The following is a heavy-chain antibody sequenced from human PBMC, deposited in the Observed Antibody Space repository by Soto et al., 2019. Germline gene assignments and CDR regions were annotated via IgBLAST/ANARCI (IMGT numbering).Heavy chain of an antibody. J-gene: IGHJ4*02. CDR3: ARDQPGYSYGYGLGY. CDR1: GFTFSSYS. CDR2: ISSSSSYI. V-gene: IGHV3-21*01. D-gene: IGHD5-18*01. Sequence: EESLRRSYPTSGFTFSSYSMNWVRQAPGKGLEWVSSISSSSSYIYYADSVKGRFTISRDNAKNSLYLQMNSLRAEDTAVYYCARDQPGYSYGYGLGYWGQGT.